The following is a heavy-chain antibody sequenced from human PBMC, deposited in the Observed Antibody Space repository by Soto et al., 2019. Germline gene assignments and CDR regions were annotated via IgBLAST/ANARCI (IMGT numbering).Heavy chain of an antibody. J-gene: IGHJ3*02. CDR1: GFTFSNAW. V-gene: IGHV3-15*07. Sequence: VGSLRLSCAVSGFTFSNAWMNWVRQAPGKGLEWVGRIKSKTDGGTTDYAAPVKGRFTISRDDSKNTLYLQMNSLKTEDTAVYYCVVMGGRTNGVCYGTDIWGQGTMVTVSS. CDR2: IKSKTDGGTT. CDR3: VVMGGRTNGVCYGTDI. D-gene: IGHD2-8*01.